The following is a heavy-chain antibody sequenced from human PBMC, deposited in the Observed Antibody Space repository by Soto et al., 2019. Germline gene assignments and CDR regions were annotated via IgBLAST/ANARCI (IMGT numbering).Heavy chain of an antibody. CDR3: ARVEFPFGESLH. Sequence: QIQLAQSGGEVKKPGASVKVSCKTSGYTFSSYTIAWVRQAPGQGLEWLGWISPDDGNTEYEQKFQGRVTMTADTLTNDAYMELRCLKYDETSFYYCARVEFPFGESLHWGQGTPINVS. D-gene: IGHD3-10*01. J-gene: IGHJ4*02. V-gene: IGHV1-18*01. CDR2: ISPDDGNT. CDR1: GYTFSSYT.